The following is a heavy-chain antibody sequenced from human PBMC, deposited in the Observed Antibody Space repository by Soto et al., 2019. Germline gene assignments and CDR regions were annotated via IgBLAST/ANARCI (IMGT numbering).Heavy chain of an antibody. CDR3: QRLTMVRGVKRGGWFGP. D-gene: IGHD3-10*01. V-gene: IGHV4-31*01. J-gene: IGHJ5*02. Sequence: QVQLQESGPGLVKPSQTLSLTCTVSGGSISSGDYYWSWIRQHPGKGLERIGDIYYSGSTYYNPALQRQGTIPVATSKNQSSLKLSSVTAAHTAVYYCQRLTMVRGVKRGGWFGPWGQGTLVTVSS. CDR2: IYYSGST. CDR1: GGSISSGDYY.